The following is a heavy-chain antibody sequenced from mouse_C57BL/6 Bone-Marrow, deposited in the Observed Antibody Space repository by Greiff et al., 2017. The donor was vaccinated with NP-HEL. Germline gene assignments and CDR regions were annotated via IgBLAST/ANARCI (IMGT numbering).Heavy chain of an antibody. V-gene: IGHV10-1*01. Sequence: EVKLVESGGGLVQPKGSLKLSCAASGFSFNTYAMNWVRQAPGKGVEWVARIRSKSNNYATYYADSVKDRFTISRDDSESMLYLQMNNLKTEDTAMYYCVRPDYYGSRGLDVWGTGTTVTVSS. J-gene: IGHJ1*03. D-gene: IGHD1-1*01. CDR1: GFSFNTYA. CDR3: VRPDYYGSRGLDV. CDR2: IRSKSNNYAT.